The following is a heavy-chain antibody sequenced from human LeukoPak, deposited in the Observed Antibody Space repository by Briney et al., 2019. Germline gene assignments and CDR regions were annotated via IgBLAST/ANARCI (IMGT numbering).Heavy chain of an antibody. J-gene: IGHJ6*02. CDR1: GFTVISNY. Sequence: GGSLRLSCAAYGFTVISNYMRWVRQAPGKGLEWVSVIYSGGTTYYADSVKGRFIISRDNSKNTLYLQMNSLTVEDTAVYYCASDRRVTGYYYGIDVSGQGTTVTVSS. CDR3: ASDRRVTGYYYGIDV. CDR2: IYSGGTT. D-gene: IGHD1-1*01. V-gene: IGHV3-66*01.